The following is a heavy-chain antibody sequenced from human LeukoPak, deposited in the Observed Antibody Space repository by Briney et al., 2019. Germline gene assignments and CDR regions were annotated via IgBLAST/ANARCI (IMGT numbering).Heavy chain of an antibody. CDR2: ISTSGSTK. CDR3: ASSREDYYDR. J-gene: IGHJ4*02. CDR1: GFTFSSYE. Sequence: PGGSLRLSCAASGFTFSSYEMNWVRQAPGKGLEWVSYISTSGSTKYYADSVKGRFTISRDNAKNSLYLQMNSLRAEDTAVYYCASSREDYYDRWGQGTLVTVSS. D-gene: IGHD3-22*01. V-gene: IGHV3-48*03.